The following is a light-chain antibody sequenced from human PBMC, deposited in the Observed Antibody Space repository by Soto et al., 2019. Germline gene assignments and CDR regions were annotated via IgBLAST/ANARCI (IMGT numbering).Light chain of an antibody. V-gene: IGKV3-20*01. CDR1: QSISSSY. Sequence: EIVLTQSPGTLSLSPGERATLSCRASQSISSSYLAWYQKKPGQAPRLLIYGASIRATGIPERFSGNGSGTDFTLTISRLEPEDFAVYYCQQYGSSPLYTFGQGTKLEIK. J-gene: IGKJ2*01. CDR3: QQYGSSPLYT. CDR2: GAS.